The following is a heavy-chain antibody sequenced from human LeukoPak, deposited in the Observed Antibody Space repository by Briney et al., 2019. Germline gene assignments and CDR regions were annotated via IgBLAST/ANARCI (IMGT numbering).Heavy chain of an antibody. D-gene: IGHD6-13*01. J-gene: IGHJ4*02. Sequence: GGSLRLSCAASGFTFSSYWMHWVRQAPGKGLVWVSRINSDGSSTSYADSVKGRFTISRDNAKNTLYLQMNSLRAEDTAVYYCAREDRSEDTEQQLYDYWGQGTLVTVSS. CDR1: GFTFSSYW. V-gene: IGHV3-74*01. CDR3: AREDRSEDTEQQLYDY. CDR2: INSDGSST.